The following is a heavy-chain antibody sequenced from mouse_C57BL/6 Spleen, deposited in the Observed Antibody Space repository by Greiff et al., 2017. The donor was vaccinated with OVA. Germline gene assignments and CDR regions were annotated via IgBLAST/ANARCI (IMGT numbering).Heavy chain of an antibody. V-gene: IGHV1-72*01. Sequence: QVQLQQPGAGLVKPGASVKLSCTASGFTFTSYWMHWVKQRPGLGLEWFGMIDPNSGGSKYNERFKSKATLTVDKPSSTDYMQLSRLTSEDSAVYCCGYGNDGAMDYWGQGTSVTVSS. CDR1: GFTFTSYW. J-gene: IGHJ4*01. D-gene: IGHD2-2*01. CDR2: IDPNSGGS. CDR3: GYGNDGAMDY.